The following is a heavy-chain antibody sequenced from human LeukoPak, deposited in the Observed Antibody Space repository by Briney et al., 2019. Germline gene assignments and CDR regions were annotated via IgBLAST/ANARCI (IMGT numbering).Heavy chain of an antibody. D-gene: IGHD3-22*01. CDR1: GYLFTNYW. Sequence: GESLKISCRASGYLFTNYWIAWVRWMPGEGLQWMGIILPGDSDTRYSPSFRGQVTISAETSTRTAYLQWTSLRASDSAIYYCARQGAGASYYDPTGLPRGAFDSWGQGTTVTVSS. CDR3: ARQGAGASYYDPTGLPRGAFDS. V-gene: IGHV5-51*01. CDR2: ILPGDSDT. J-gene: IGHJ3*02.